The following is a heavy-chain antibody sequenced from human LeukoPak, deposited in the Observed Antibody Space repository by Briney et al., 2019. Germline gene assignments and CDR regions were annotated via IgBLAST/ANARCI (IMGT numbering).Heavy chain of an antibody. CDR2: IYYSGST. Sequence: SETLSLTCTVSGGSISNYYWSWIRQPPGKGLEWIGYIYYSGSTSYNPSLKSRVTISVDTSKNQFSLKLSSVTAADTAVYYCAREEALGSGSFDYWGQGTLVTVSS. CDR1: GGSISNYY. J-gene: IGHJ4*02. V-gene: IGHV4-59*01. D-gene: IGHD1-26*01. CDR3: AREEALGSGSFDY.